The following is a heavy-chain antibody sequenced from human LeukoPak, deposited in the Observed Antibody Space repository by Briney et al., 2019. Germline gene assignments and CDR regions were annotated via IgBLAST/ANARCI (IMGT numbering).Heavy chain of an antibody. CDR1: GFTFSDYA. V-gene: IGHV3-30*04. CDR3: ARSSVAGTGDA. CDR2: ISYDGSNK. D-gene: IGHD6-19*01. Sequence: GGSLRLPCAASGFTFSDYAMHWVRQAPGRGLEWVAVISYDGSNKYYAESVKGRITISRDNSKNTLYLQMNSLRAEDTGVYYCARSSVAGTGDAWGKGTTVTVSS. J-gene: IGHJ6*04.